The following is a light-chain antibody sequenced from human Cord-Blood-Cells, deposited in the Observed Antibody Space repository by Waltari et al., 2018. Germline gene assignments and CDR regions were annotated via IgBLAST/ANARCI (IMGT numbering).Light chain of an antibody. J-gene: IGLJ1*01. Sequence: QSALTQPASVSGSHGQSITIPCTGNSSHVGGYNYVSWYKPHPGKAPNHLIYDFSKRPSGVSNLFSVSKSGNTASLTTSGLQAEDEADYYCSSYTSSSPLGFGTGTKVTVL. CDR3: SSYTSSSPLG. V-gene: IGLV2-14*03. CDR2: DFS. CDR1: SSHVGGYNY.